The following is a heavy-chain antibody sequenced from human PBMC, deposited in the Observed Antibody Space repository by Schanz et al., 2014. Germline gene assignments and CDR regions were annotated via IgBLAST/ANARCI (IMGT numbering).Heavy chain of an antibody. Sequence: EVQLVESGGGLVQPGGSLRLSCAASGLTLSDYWMHWVRQAPGKGLEWISSLYINAGSTRYADSVKGRFFISRDSSKNTPFRQMNSLRSDYPAIYFCAREEGRDGYNLAVDVWGQGTLVTVSS. J-gene: IGHJ3*01. CDR2: LYINAGST. CDR1: GLTLSDYW. D-gene: IGHD2-21*01. V-gene: IGHV3-74*01. CDR3: AREEGRDGYNLAVDV.